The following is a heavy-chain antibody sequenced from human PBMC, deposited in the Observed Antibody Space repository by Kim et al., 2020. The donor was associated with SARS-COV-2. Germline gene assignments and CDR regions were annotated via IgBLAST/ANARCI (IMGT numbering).Heavy chain of an antibody. CDR1: GYSISSGYY. J-gene: IGHJ4*02. D-gene: IGHD3-22*01. Sequence: SETLSLTCTVSGYSISSGYYWGWIRQPPGKGLEWIGSIYHSGSTYYNPSLKSRVTISVDTSKNQFSLKLSSVTAADTAVYYCARGLIYYDSRVDYWGQGTLVTVSS. CDR2: IYHSGST. V-gene: IGHV4-38-2*02. CDR3: ARGLIYYDSRVDY.